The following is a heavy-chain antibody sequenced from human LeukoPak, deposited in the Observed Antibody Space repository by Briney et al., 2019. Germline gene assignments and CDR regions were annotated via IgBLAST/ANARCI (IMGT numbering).Heavy chain of an antibody. CDR1: GFTFSSYS. CDR2: ISSSSSYI. J-gene: IGHJ4*01. D-gene: IGHD5-18*01. Sequence: GGSLRLSCAASGFTFSSYSMNWVRQAPGKGLEWVSSISSSSSYIYYADSVKGRFTISRDNAKNSLYLQMNSLRAEDTAVYYCARSSYSYGEARYFDYWGQGTLVTVSS. CDR3: ARSSYSYGEARYFDY. V-gene: IGHV3-21*01.